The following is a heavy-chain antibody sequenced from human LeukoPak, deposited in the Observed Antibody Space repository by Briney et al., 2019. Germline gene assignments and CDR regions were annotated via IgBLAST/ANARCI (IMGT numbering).Heavy chain of an antibody. D-gene: IGHD2-15*01. CDR2: ISAYNGNT. J-gene: IGHJ5*02. CDR3: ARARYCSGGSCRPPGWFDP. Sequence: KVSCKASGYTFTSYGISWVRQAPGQGLEWMGWISAYNGNTNYAQKLQGRVTMTTDTSTSTAYMELRSLRSDDTAVYYCARARYCSGGSCRPPGWFDPWGQGTLVTVSS. V-gene: IGHV1-18*04. CDR1: GYTFTSYG.